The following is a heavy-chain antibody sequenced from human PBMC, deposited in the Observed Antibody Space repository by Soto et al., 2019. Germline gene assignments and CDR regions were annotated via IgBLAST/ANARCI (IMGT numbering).Heavy chain of an antibody. Sequence: GGSLRRSCAVSGFTFSNYDMTWVRQAPGKGHELVSRMSGDCGRTVYADSVKGRFTISRDNSKNTLYLQMNSQRLEDTAVYYCVKDPVSGGSGGAWFDYWGQVTLVAVAS. V-gene: IGHV3-23*01. CDR2: MSGDCGRT. CDR3: VKDPVSGGSGGAWFDY. CDR1: GFTFSNYD. J-gene: IGHJ4*02. D-gene: IGHD2-21*02.